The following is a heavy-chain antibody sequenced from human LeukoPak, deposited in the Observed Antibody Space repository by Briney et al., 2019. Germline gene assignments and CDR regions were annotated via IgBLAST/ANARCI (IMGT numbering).Heavy chain of an antibody. V-gene: IGHV1-8*01. J-gene: IGHJ3*02. CDR1: GYTFTSYD. CDR3: ARGRITIFGVVIIADAFDI. D-gene: IGHD3-3*01. Sequence: ASVTVSCKASGYTFTSYDINWVRQAPGQGLEWMGWMNPNSGNTGYAQKFQGRVAMTRNTSISTAYMELSSLRSEDTAVYYCARGRITIFGVVIIADAFDIWGQGTMVTVSS. CDR2: MNPNSGNT.